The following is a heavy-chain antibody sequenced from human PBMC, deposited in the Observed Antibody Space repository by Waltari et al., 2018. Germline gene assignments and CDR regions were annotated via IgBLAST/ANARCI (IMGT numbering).Heavy chain of an antibody. CDR2: IDTSGIT. V-gene: IGHV4-61*02. CDR1: AGPISSGTYT. CDR3: AREDRRELLVFDY. D-gene: IGHD1-26*01. Sequence: QLHLQESGPGLVHPSQTPSPTSPVLAGPISSGTYTFTGSWQPAGKGLEWMGRIDTSGITKYKASRKSLVTISVDTSKNQFSLKLSSGTAADTAVYYCAREDRRELLVFDYWGQGTLVTVSS. J-gene: IGHJ4*02.